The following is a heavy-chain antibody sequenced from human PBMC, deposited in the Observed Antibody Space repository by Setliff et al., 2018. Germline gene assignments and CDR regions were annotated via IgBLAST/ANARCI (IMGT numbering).Heavy chain of an antibody. Sequence: PGGSLRLSCEASGFSFSAAAMHWVRQAPGKGLEWVAFIWYDGSHTYYGDSVKGRFTISRDNSKNTVSLQMNSLRSDDTAVYYCVGDPPNSGYAFDLWGQGAMVTVSS. CDR1: GFSFSAAA. V-gene: IGHV3-30*02. J-gene: IGHJ3*01. D-gene: IGHD2-21*01. CDR2: IWYDGSHT. CDR3: VGDPPNSGYAFDL.